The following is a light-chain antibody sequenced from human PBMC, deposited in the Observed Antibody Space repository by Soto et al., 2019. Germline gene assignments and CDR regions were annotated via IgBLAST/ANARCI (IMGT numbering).Light chain of an antibody. Sequence: EIVMTQSPATLSVSPGERATLSCRASQSISSSLAWYQHKPGQAPRLLIYVASTRATGISARFSGSGSGTEFTLTISSLQSEDFAVYYCQQYYRWRTFGQGTKVE. CDR1: QSISSS. J-gene: IGKJ1*01. CDR3: QQYYRWRT. V-gene: IGKV3-15*01. CDR2: VAS.